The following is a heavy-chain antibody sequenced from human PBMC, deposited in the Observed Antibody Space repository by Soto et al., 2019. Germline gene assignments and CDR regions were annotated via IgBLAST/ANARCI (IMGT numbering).Heavy chain of an antibody. CDR2: MNPNSGNT. CDR1: GYTFTSYD. V-gene: IGHV1-8*01. J-gene: IGHJ4*02. CDR3: ARVRYCSSTSCSSTYYFDY. D-gene: IGHD2-2*01. Sequence: QVQLVQSGAEVKKPGASVKVSCKASGYTFTSYDINWVRQATGQGLEWMGWMNPNSGNTGYAQKFQGRVTMTRNTSISTAYMELSSLRSEDTAVYYCARVRYCSSTSCSSTYYFDYWGQGTLVTVSS.